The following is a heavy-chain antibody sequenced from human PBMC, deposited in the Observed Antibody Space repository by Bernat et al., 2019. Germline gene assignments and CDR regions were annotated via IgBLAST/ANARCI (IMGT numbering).Heavy chain of an antibody. CDR2: ISWDSGST. CDR1: GFTFDDYA. V-gene: IGHV3-9*01. J-gene: IGHJ3*02. Sequence: EVQLVESGGGLVQPGRSLRLSCAASGFTFDDYAMHWVRQAPGKGLGWVSGISWDSGSTGYADAVKGRFTISRDNAKNYLSVQMNSLRVEDTALDDCAKIRDGSGYYHAAFDIWGQGTMVTVSS. CDR3: AKIRDGSGYYHAAFDI. D-gene: IGHD3-22*01.